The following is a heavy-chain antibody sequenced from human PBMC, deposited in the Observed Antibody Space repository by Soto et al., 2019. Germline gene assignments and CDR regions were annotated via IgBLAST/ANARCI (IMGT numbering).Heavy chain of an antibody. CDR1: GDSITNGYY. J-gene: IGHJ4*02. CDR3: ARSTEATGTLKY. V-gene: IGHV4-38-2*02. D-gene: IGHD6-13*01. Sequence: LSLTCTVSGDSITNGYYWGWIRQPPGRGLEWIASVHHAGSTFYSPSLMRRVTISVDRSKNQFSLKVTSVTVADTAVYYCARSTEATGTLKYWGQGTLVTVSS. CDR2: VHHAGST.